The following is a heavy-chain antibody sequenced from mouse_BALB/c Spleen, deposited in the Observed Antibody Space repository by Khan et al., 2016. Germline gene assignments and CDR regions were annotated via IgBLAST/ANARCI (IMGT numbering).Heavy chain of an antibody. CDR2: ISYSGST. J-gene: IGHJ4*01. D-gene: IGHD1-1*01. CDR1: FYSITSDYA. Sequence: EVQLQASFPFLFPPSPSLSLTFTVTFYSITSDYAWNWIRQFPGNKLEWMGYISYSGSTSYNPSLKSRISITRDTSNNQFFLQLNSVTSEDTATYYCARSDYGSKDAMDYWGQGTSVTVSS. V-gene: IGHV3-2*02. CDR3: ARSDYGSKDAMDY.